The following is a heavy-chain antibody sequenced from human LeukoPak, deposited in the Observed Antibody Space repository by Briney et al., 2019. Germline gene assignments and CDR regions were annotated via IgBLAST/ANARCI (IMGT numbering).Heavy chain of an antibody. CDR2: INHSGST. J-gene: IGHJ5*02. CDR3: ARGYYSNWFDP. CDR1: GGSFSGYY. D-gene: IGHD4-11*01. V-gene: IGHV4-34*01. Sequence: SETLSLTCAVYGGSFSGYYWSWIRQPPGKGREWIGEINHSGSTNYYPSLKRRVNISVDSSKNQFSLMLSSVTAADTAVYYCARGYYSNWFDPWGQGTLVTVSS.